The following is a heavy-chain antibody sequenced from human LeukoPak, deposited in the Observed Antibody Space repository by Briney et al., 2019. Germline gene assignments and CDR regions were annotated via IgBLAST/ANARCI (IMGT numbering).Heavy chain of an antibody. CDR1: GFTVSGHP. J-gene: IGHJ4*02. V-gene: IGHV3-53*01. Sequence: PGGSLRLSCAASGFTVSGHPMSWVRQAPGKGLEWVSVIYRGGNTYYADCVKGRFTISTDNSKNTLYLQMNSLRTEDTAIYYCAKDRGIVGATSDYWGQGTLVTVSS. D-gene: IGHD1-26*01. CDR3: AKDRGIVGATSDY. CDR2: IYRGGNT.